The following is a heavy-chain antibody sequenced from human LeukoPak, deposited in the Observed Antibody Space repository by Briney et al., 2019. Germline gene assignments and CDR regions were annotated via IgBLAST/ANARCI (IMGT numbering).Heavy chain of an antibody. CDR3: AATNYFYGSGSFHKRDS. CDR1: GDSFDNYY. D-gene: IGHD3-10*01. Sequence: SEALSLTCGVYGDSFDNYYWNWIRQFPEKRLEWIGEVDHSGRTTYSPSLQGRVTISVDTSKSQFSLKLYSVTAADTAVYFCAATNYFYGSGSFHKRDSWGQGTLVTVSS. V-gene: IGHV4-34*01. CDR2: VDHSGRT. J-gene: IGHJ4*02.